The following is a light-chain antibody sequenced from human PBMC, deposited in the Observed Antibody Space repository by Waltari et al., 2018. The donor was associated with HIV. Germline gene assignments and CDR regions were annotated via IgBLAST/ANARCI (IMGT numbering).Light chain of an antibody. CDR3: QQDKNWPPKGLT. J-gene: IGKJ4*01. CDR1: QTGSSN. V-gene: IGKV3-15*01. CDR2: GAA. Sequence: ERVLTQSPATLSVSPGERATLSCSARQTGSSNLAWYQRKPGQPPRLPIYGAATRASATPARFSGSVSGTEVTLTNSSLQSEDFAVYYCQQDKNWPPKGLTFGGGTKVEIK.